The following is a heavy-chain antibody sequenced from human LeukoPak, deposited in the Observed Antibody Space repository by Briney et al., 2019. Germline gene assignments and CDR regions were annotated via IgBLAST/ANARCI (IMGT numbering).Heavy chain of an antibody. Sequence: GGSLRLSCAASGFTFSTYAITWVRQAPGKGLEWVSSIRHDGNNKYYADSVKGRFTISRDNSKNTLYLQMNSLRAEDTAVYYCAKDKGYDSSGVDYWGQGTLVTVSS. CDR2: IRHDGNNK. CDR1: GFTFSTYA. V-gene: IGHV3-30*02. D-gene: IGHD3-22*01. J-gene: IGHJ4*02. CDR3: AKDKGYDSSGVDY.